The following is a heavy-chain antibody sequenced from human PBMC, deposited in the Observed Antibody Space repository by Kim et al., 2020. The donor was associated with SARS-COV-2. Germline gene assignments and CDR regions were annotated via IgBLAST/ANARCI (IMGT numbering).Heavy chain of an antibody. J-gene: IGHJ6*02. CDR1: GFTFSSYG. D-gene: IGHD5-12*01. V-gene: IGHV3-30*18. CDR2: ISYDGSNK. CDR3: AKDWGWLREYYYYGIDV. Sequence: GGSLRLSCAASGFTFSSYGMHWVRQAPGKGLEWVAVISYDGSNKYYADSVKGRFTISRDNSKNTLYLQMNSLRAEDTAVYYCAKDWGWLREYYYYGIDVWGQGSTVTVSS.